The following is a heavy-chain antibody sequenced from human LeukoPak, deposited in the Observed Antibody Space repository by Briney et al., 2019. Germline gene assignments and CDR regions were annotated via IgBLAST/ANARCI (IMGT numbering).Heavy chain of an antibody. D-gene: IGHD5-24*01. CDR2: ISYDGSNK. J-gene: IGHJ4*02. Sequence: PGRSLRLSCAASGFTFSSYGMHWVRQAPGKGLQWVAVISYDGSNKYYADSVKGRFTISRDNSKNTMNLQMNSLRAEDTAVYYCAKDQARWLQPDYWGQGTLVTVSS. CDR3: AKDQARWLQPDY. V-gene: IGHV3-30*18. CDR1: GFTFSSYG.